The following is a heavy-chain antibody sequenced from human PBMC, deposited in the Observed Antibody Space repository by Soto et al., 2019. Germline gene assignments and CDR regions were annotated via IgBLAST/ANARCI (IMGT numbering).Heavy chain of an antibody. V-gene: IGHV3-49*03. Sequence: GGSLRLSCTASGFTFGDYAMSWFRQAPGKGLEWVGFIRSKAYGGTTEYAASVKGRFTISRDDSKSIAYLQMNSPKTEDTAVYYCTREQAALYSYAYNWFDPWGQGTLVTVSS. J-gene: IGHJ5*02. D-gene: IGHD5-18*01. CDR1: GFTFGDYA. CDR3: TREQAALYSYAYNWFDP. CDR2: IRSKAYGGTT.